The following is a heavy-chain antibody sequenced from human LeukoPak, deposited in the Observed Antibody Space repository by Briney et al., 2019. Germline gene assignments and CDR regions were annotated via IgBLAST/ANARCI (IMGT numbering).Heavy chain of an antibody. CDR2: INQDGSEK. Sequence: GGSLRLSCAASGFTFSSYAMSWVRQAPGKGLEWVANINQDGSEKYYVDSVKGRFTISRDNAKNSLYLQMNSLRAEDTAVYYCARDQGFSYYYYYMDVWGKGTTVTVSS. D-gene: IGHD3-3*01. CDR3: ARDQGFSYYYYYMDV. CDR1: GFTFSSYA. J-gene: IGHJ6*03. V-gene: IGHV3-7*01.